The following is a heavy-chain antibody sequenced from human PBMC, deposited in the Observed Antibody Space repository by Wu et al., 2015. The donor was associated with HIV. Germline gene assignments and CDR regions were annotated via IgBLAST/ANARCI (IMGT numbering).Heavy chain of an antibody. D-gene: IGHD2-21*01. CDR1: GGTFSNYA. J-gene: IGHJ4*02. CDR3: ARDSLAEYFEY. Sequence: QVQLVQSGAEVKKPGSSVKVSCKTSGGTFSNYAITWVRQAPGQGLEWMGWMKPNSGNVGYAQKFQGRITMTRDTSISTAYMELNSLTSEDTAVYYCARDSLAEYFEYWGQGTLVTVSS. V-gene: IGHV1-8*02. CDR2: MKPNSGNV.